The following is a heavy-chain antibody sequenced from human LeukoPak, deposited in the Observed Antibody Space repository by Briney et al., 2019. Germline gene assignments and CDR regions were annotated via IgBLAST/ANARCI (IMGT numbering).Heavy chain of an antibody. D-gene: IGHD3-16*01. V-gene: IGHV1-8*01. CDR3: ARGVGWGSYTDYYYMGV. CDR2: MNPNSGNT. CDR1: GYTFTSYD. J-gene: IGHJ6*03. Sequence: ASVKVSCKASGYTFTSYDINWVRQATGQGLEWMGWMNPNSGNTGYAQKFQGRVTMTRNTSISTAYMELSSLRSEDTAVYYCARGVGWGSYTDYYYMGVWGKGTTVTISS.